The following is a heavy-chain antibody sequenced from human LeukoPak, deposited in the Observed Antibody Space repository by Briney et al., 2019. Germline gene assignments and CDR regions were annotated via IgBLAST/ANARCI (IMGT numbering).Heavy chain of an antibody. J-gene: IGHJ4*02. D-gene: IGHD3-10*01. CDR1: GFTFSSHA. CDR2: ISGSGGST. CDR3: AKDRIYADGLWDFDY. V-gene: IGHV3-23*01. Sequence: GGSLRLSCAASGFTFSSHALSWVRQAPGKGLEWVSVISGSGGSTNYADSVKGRFTISRDNSKNTLYLQMNSLRADDTAVYYCAKDRIYADGLWDFDYWGQGTLVTVSS.